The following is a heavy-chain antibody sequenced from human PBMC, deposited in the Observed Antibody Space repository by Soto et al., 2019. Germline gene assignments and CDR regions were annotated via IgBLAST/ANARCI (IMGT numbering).Heavy chain of an antibody. CDR3: AREGYAYGLDF. D-gene: IGHD3-10*01. V-gene: IGHV3-53*02. CDR1: GLSVSDKY. J-gene: IGHJ4*02. CDR2: TYTGGNS. Sequence: EVQLVQTGGGLIKPGGSLSLSCAASGLSVSDKYMSWVRQAPGKGLEWVSLTYTGGNSYFADFVKGRFIVSRDISKTTLFLHMNSLAAEETAVYYCAREGYAYGLDFWGQGSLVTVSS.